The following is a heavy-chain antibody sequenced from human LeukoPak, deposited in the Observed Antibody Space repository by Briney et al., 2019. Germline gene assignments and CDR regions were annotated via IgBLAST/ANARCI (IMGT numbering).Heavy chain of an antibody. V-gene: IGHV4-59*01. D-gene: IGHD6-6*01. CDR1: GGSISSYY. CDR2: IYDSGST. J-gene: IGHJ4*02. Sequence: SKTLSLTCTVSGGSISSYYWSWIRQPPGKGLEWIGYIYDSGSTNYKPSLKSRVTISVDTSKNQFSLKLSSVTAADTALYYCARARYSSSPFDYWGQGTLVTVSS. CDR3: ARARYSSSPFDY.